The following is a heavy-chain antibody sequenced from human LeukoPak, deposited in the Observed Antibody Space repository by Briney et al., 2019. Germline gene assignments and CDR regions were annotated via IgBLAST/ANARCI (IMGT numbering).Heavy chain of an antibody. CDR3: ATDSSGSYFNWFDP. Sequence: GASVKVSFKVSGYTLTELSMHWLRQAPAKGLEWMGGFDPEDGETIYAQKFQGRVTMTEDTSTDTAYMELSSLRSEDTAVYYCATDSSGSYFNWFDPWGQGTLVTVSS. CDR2: FDPEDGET. V-gene: IGHV1-24*01. CDR1: GYTLTELS. D-gene: IGHD1-26*01. J-gene: IGHJ5*02.